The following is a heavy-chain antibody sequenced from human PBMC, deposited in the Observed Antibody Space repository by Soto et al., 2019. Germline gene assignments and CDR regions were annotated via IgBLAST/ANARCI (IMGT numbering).Heavy chain of an antibody. Sequence: GGSLRLSCAASGFSFNTYSMNWVRQAPGKGLEWVSYIGSSGTTIYYADSVKGRFTISRDNAKNSLYLQMNSLRDEDTAVYYCARDQYYYDSSGHSPFDYWGQGTLVTVSS. D-gene: IGHD3-22*01. CDR1: GFSFNTYS. CDR3: ARDQYYYDSSGHSPFDY. J-gene: IGHJ4*02. V-gene: IGHV3-48*02. CDR2: IGSSGTTI.